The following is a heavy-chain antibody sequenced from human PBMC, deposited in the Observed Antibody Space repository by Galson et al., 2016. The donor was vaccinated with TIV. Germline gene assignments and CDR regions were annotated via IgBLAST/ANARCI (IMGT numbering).Heavy chain of an antibody. V-gene: IGHV7-4-1*02. J-gene: IGHJ6*03. Sequence: SVKVSCKASGYDFTSCAMNWVRQAPGQGLEWLGWINTRNGHPTYAQGFTGRFVFSLDTSVSTAFLQISGLMADDTAVYYCARSGDYNYYYSYMDVWAKGTTVTVSS. CDR3: ARSGDYNYYYSYMDV. D-gene: IGHD4-17*01. CDR2: INTRNGHP. CDR1: GYDFTSCA.